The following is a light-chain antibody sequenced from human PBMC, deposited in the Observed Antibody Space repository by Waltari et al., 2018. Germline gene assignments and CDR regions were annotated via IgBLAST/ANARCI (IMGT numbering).Light chain of an antibody. CDR3: QQYNSYPYT. Sequence: DIQMTQSPSTLSASVGDRVTITCRASQSISSWLAWYQQKPGKAPKLLIYKASSLESGVPSRVSGSGSGTEFTLTISSLQPDDFATYDCQQYNSYPYTFGQGTKLEIK. CDR2: KAS. V-gene: IGKV1-5*03. CDR1: QSISSW. J-gene: IGKJ2*01.